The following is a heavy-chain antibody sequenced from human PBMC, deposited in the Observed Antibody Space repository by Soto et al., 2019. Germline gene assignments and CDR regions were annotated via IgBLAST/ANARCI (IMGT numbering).Heavy chain of an antibody. CDR3: AREAYDRADY. D-gene: IGHD3-22*01. Sequence: SETLSLTCDVSGYSISSGYHWGWNRQPPGKGLEWIGSIYHSGTSYYNPSLMSRVSISVDTSKNQFSLKVTSVTAADTAVYYCAREAYDRADYWGQGNQVTVSS. J-gene: IGHJ4*02. CDR2: IYHSGTS. CDR1: GYSISSGYH. V-gene: IGHV4-38-2*02.